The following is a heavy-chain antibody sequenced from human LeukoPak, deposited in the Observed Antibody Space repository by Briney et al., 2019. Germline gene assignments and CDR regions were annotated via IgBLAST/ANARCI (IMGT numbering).Heavy chain of an antibody. CDR1: GSTFSSYA. V-gene: IGHV3-23*01. D-gene: IGHD3-22*01. Sequence: PGGSLRPSCAVSGSTFSSYAMSWAPRAPGKGLNCLSVITGSGGSTYYADSVKGRFTISRDNSKNTLYLQMNSVRAEDTAVYYCAKGRINSAYSSVDYWGQGTLVTVSA. J-gene: IGHJ4*02. CDR3: AKGRINSAYSSVDY. CDR2: ITGSGGST.